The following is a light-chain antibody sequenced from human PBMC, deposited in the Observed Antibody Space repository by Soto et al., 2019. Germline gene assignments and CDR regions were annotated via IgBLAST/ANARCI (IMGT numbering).Light chain of an antibody. V-gene: IGKV3-15*01. J-gene: IGKJ1*01. Sequence: EIVMKQSPATLSVXXXXXXXXXXXASQSVSSKLAWYQQKPGQAPRLLIYGASTRATGIPARFSGSGSGTEFTLIISSLQSEDSAVYYCQQYNSWLWTFGQGTKVDIK. CDR2: GAS. CDR1: QSVSSK. CDR3: QQYNSWLWT.